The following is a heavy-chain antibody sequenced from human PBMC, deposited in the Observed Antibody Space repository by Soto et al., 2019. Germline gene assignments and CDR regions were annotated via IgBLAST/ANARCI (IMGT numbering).Heavy chain of an antibody. Sequence: SETLSLTCTVSGSSISSGSYYWSWIRQHPGKGLEWIGYIYHSGSTYYNPSLKSRATISLDTSKNQFSLKLSSVTAADTAVYYCARDYMAVGDCGQGTLVTVSS. CDR1: GSSISSGSYY. CDR2: IYHSGST. D-gene: IGHD1-26*01. V-gene: IGHV4-31*03. CDR3: ARDYMAVGD. J-gene: IGHJ4*02.